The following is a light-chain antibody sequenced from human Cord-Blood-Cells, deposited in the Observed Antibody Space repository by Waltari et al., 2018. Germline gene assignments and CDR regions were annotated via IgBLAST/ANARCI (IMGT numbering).Light chain of an antibody. CDR1: QGISRW. J-gene: IGKJ4*01. CDR2: AAC. CDR3: QQANSFT. Sequence: DIQMTQSPSSVSASVGDRVTITCRASQGISRWLARYQQKPGKAPKLLIYAACSLQSGVPSRFSGSGSGTDFTLTISSLQAEDFATYYCQQANSFTFGGGTKVEIK. V-gene: IGKV1D-12*01.